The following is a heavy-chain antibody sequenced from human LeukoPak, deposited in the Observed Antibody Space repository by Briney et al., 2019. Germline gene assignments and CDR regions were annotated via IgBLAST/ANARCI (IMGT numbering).Heavy chain of an antibody. CDR3: ARDPEIPGYSSGWYFDY. CDR1: GFTVSSIF. D-gene: IGHD6-19*01. J-gene: IGHJ4*02. V-gene: IGHV3-53*01. Sequence: GGSLRLSCAASGFTVSSIFVSWVRQAPGKGLEWVSIIYSNGDTYYADSLKGRFTISRGNSKNTLYLQVKSLRAEDTAVYYCARDPEIPGYSSGWYFDYWGQGTLVTVSS. CDR2: IYSNGDT.